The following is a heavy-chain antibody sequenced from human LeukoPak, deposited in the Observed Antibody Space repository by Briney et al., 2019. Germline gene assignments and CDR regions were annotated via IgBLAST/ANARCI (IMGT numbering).Heavy chain of an antibody. CDR2: ISSSSSYI. J-gene: IGHJ4*02. D-gene: IGHD6-13*01. Sequence: PGGSLRLSCAASGFTFSTSAMHWVRQAPGKGLEWVSSISSSSSYIYYADSVKGRFTISRDNAKNSLYLQMNSLRAEDTAVYYCARDTVLQQLVPLDYWGQGTLVTVSS. CDR3: ARDTVLQQLVPLDY. V-gene: IGHV3-21*01. CDR1: GFTFSTSA.